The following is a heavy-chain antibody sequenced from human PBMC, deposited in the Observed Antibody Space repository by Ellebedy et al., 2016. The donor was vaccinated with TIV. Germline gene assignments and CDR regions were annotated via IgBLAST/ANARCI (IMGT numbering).Heavy chain of an antibody. V-gene: IGHV1-8*01. Sequence: ASVKVSCKASGYTFTNYDINWVRQATGQGLEWMGWMNPNSSNTGNAQKFQGRVTMTRDTSISTAYMELSRLRSDDTAVYYCARDYGMDVWGQGTTVIVSS. CDR1: GYTFTNYD. CDR3: ARDYGMDV. J-gene: IGHJ6*02. CDR2: MNPNSSNT.